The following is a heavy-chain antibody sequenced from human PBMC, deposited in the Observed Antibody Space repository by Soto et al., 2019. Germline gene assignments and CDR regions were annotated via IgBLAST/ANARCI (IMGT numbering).Heavy chain of an antibody. D-gene: IGHD4-17*01. CDR1: EFTFSNFG. CDR3: AKYRDGDYEPMDV. CDR2: ISYDGREK. J-gene: IGHJ6*03. Sequence: QVQLVESGGGVVQPGRSLRLSCAAAEFTFSNFGMHWVRQAPGKGLEWVAFISYDGREKSYADSVKGRFTISRDNSKNTLYLQMNSLRGDDTALYYCAKYRDGDYEPMDVWGEGTTVTVSS. V-gene: IGHV3-30*18.